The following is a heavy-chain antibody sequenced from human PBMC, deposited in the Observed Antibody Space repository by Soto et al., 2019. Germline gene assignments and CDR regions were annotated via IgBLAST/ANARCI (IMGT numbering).Heavy chain of an antibody. CDR2: ISYDGSNK. J-gene: IGHJ4*02. CDR1: GFTFSSYG. Sequence: GGSLRLSCAASGFTFSSYGMHWVRQAPGKGLEWVAVISYDGSNKYYADSVKGRFTISRDNSKNTLYLQMNSLRAEDTAVYYCAKDGRKATVTTSDFDYWGQGTLVTVSS. D-gene: IGHD4-17*01. V-gene: IGHV3-30*18. CDR3: AKDGRKATVTTSDFDY.